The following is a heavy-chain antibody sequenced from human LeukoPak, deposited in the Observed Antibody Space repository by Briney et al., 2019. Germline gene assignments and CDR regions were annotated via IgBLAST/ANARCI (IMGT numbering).Heavy chain of an antibody. CDR3: AKEAYRHLDLHS. J-gene: IGHJ4*02. CDR1: GFTFSSYA. D-gene: IGHD2-21*01. CDR2: ISGSGGST. Sequence: GGSLRLSCAASGFTFSSYAMSWVRQAPGKGLEWVSAISGSGGSTYYADSVKGRFTISRDNSKNTLHLQMNSLRADDTAVYFCAKEAYRHLDLHSWGQGTLVTVSS. V-gene: IGHV3-23*01.